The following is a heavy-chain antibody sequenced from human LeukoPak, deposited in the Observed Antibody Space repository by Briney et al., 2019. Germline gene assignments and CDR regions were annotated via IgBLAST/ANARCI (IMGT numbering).Heavy chain of an antibody. J-gene: IGHJ3*02. D-gene: IGHD3-10*01. CDR1: GYTFTGYY. Sequence: ASVNVSCTASGYTFTGYYMHWVRQAPGQGLEWMGWINPNSGGTNYAQKFQGWVTMTRDTSISTAYMELSRLRSDDTAVYYCARDRFGTTDAFDIWGQGTMVTVSS. CDR3: ARDRFGTTDAFDI. V-gene: IGHV1-2*04. CDR2: INPNSGGT.